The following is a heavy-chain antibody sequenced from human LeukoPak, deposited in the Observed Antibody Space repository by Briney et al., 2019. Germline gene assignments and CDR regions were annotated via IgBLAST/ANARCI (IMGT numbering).Heavy chain of an antibody. CDR3: ARGLVRDWYFDL. Sequence: SETLSLTCTVSGGSISSYYWSWIRQPAGKGLEWIGRIYTSGSTNYNPSLKSRVTMSVDTSENQFSLKLSSVTAADTAVYYCARGLVRDWYFDLWAVAPWSLSPQ. J-gene: IGHJ2*01. CDR2: IYTSGST. CDR1: GGSISSYY. D-gene: IGHD3-9*01. V-gene: IGHV4-4*07.